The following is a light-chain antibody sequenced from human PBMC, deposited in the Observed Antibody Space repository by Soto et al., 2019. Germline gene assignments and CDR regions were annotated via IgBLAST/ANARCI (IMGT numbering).Light chain of an antibody. CDR3: CSNAVGSTYV. CDR1: SSDVGSHKL. CDR2: EAY. V-gene: IGLV2-23*01. J-gene: IGLJ1*01. Sequence: QSVLTQPASVSGSPGQSITISCTGTSSDVGSHKLVSWYEQYPGNAPKLIIFEAYKRPSGVSNRFSGSKSGSTASLTISGLQAEDEADYYCCSNAVGSTYVFGTGTKVTVL.